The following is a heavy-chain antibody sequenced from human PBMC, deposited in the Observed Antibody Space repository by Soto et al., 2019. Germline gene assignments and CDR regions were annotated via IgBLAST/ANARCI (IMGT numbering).Heavy chain of an antibody. D-gene: IGHD1-26*01. CDR3: ARDMHAGFTHYFDP. CDR1: GGSINTFY. V-gene: IGHV4-4*07. Sequence: ASETLSLTCSVSGGSINTFYWSWVRQPAGKGLEWIGRIFSSGSTSFNPSLESRVAMSVDTSKNHFSLNLSSMTAADTAVYYCARDMHAGFTHYFDPWGQGTLVTVSS. J-gene: IGHJ5*02. CDR2: IFSSGST.